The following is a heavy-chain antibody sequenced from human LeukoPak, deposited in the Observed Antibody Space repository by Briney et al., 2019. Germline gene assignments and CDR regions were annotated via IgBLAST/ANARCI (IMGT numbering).Heavy chain of an antibody. Sequence: ASVKVSCKASGYTFTGYYMHWVRQAPGQGLEWMGWISAYNGNTNYAQKLQGRVTMTTDTSTSTAYMELRSLRSDDTAVYYCARDSDCSSTSCYYWFDPWGQGTLVTVSS. J-gene: IGHJ5*02. D-gene: IGHD2-2*01. CDR2: ISAYNGNT. V-gene: IGHV1-18*04. CDR1: GYTFTGYY. CDR3: ARDSDCSSTSCYYWFDP.